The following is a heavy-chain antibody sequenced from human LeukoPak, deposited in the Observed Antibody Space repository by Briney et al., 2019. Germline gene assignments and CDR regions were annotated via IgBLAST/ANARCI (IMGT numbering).Heavy chain of an antibody. V-gene: IGHV5-51*01. CDR3: ARHRSYCSGGSCRLHYFDY. CDR2: IYPGDSDT. CDR1: GYSFTSYW. D-gene: IGHD2-15*01. J-gene: IGHJ4*02. Sequence: GESLKISCKGSGYSFTSYWIGWVRQMPGKGLERMGIIYPGDSDTRYSPSFQGQVTISADKSISTAYLQWSSLKASDTAMYYCARHRSYCSGGSCRLHYFDYWGQGTLVTVSS.